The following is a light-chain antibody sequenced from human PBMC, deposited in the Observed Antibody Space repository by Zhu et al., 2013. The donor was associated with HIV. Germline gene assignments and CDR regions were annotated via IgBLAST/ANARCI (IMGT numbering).Light chain of an antibody. CDR3: AAWDDSLSGYV. CDR2: EVK. CDR1: SSDIGGYNY. J-gene: IGLJ1*01. V-gene: IGLV2-14*01. Sequence: QSALTQPASVAGSPGQSITISCTGTSSDIGGYNYVSWFQHHPGKAPKLIIYEVKNRPSGISNRFSGSKSGTSASLAISGLRSEDEADYYCAAWDDSLSGYVFGTGTKVTVL.